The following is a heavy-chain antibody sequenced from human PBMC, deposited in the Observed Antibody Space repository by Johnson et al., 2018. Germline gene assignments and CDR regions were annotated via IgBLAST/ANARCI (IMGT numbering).Heavy chain of an antibody. CDR2: IIPLFGTA. CDR3: ARDKITMVRGVIPYYYGMDV. Sequence: VQLGESGAEVKKPGSSVKVSCKASGGTFSSYAISWVRQAPGQGLEWMGGIIPLFGTANYAQKLQGRVTITADESTSTAYMEQSSLRSEDTAVYYCARDKITMVRGVIPYYYGMDVWGQGTTVTVSS. D-gene: IGHD3-10*01. CDR1: GGTFSSYA. J-gene: IGHJ6*02. V-gene: IGHV1-69*01.